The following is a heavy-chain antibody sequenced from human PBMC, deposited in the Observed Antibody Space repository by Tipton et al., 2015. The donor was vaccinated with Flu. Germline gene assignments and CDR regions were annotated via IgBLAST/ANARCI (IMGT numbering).Heavy chain of an antibody. Sequence: SLRLSCAASGFIVSSDYMSWVRQAPGKGLEWVSVIYSSDSTSYADSVRGQFTLSRDNSRNTLYLQMNDLRVEDTAVYYCAKRYCSSSTCYIPDAFDTWGQGTMVSVSS. CDR1: GFIVSSDY. V-gene: IGHV3-53*01. CDR3: AKRYCSSSTCYIPDAFDT. J-gene: IGHJ3*02. D-gene: IGHD2-2*01. CDR2: IYSSDST.